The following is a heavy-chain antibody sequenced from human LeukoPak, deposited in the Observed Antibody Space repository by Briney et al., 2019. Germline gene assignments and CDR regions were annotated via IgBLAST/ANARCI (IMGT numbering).Heavy chain of an antibody. D-gene: IGHD5-24*01. CDR3: ARGAGAGYNLQPFDY. CDR2: IYYSGST. V-gene: IGHV4-59*08. CDR1: GGSITSYY. J-gene: IGHJ4*02. Sequence: SETLSLTCTVSGGSITSYYWSWIRQPPGKGLEWIGYIYYSGSTKYNPSLKSRVSISVDTSKNQFSLKLSAVTAADTAVYYCARGAGAGYNLQPFDYWGQGTLVTVSS.